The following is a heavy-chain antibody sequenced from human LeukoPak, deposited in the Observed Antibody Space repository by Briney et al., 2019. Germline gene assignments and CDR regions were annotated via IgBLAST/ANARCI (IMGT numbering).Heavy chain of an antibody. Sequence: ASVKVSCKASGGTFSSYAISWVRQAPGQGLEWMGGIIPIFGTANYAQKFQGRVTITADKSTSTAYMELSSLRSEDTAVYYCARSTGGVEMATIDAFDIWGQGTMVTVSS. CDR2: IIPIFGTA. V-gene: IGHV1-69*06. D-gene: IGHD5-24*01. CDR3: ARSTGGVEMATIDAFDI. CDR1: GGTFSSYA. J-gene: IGHJ3*02.